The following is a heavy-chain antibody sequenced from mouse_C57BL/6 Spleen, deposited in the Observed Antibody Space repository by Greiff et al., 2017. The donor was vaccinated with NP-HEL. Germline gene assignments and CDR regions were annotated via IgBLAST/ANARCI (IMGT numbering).Heavy chain of an antibody. Sequence: EVKLMESEGGLVQPGSSMKLSCTASGFTFSDYYMAWVRQVPEKGLEWVANINYDGSSTYYLDSLKSRFIISRDNAKNILYLQMSSLKSEDTATYYCARDQEGNGRMDYWGQGTSVTVSS. CDR3: ARDQEGNGRMDY. J-gene: IGHJ4*01. CDR1: GFTFSDYY. D-gene: IGHD3-2*02. CDR2: INYDGSST. V-gene: IGHV5-16*01.